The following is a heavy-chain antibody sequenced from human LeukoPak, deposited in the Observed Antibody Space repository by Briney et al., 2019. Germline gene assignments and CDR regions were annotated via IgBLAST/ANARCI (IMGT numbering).Heavy chain of an antibody. CDR1: GFTFSSYS. Sequence: GGSLRLSCAASGFTFSSYSMNWVRQAPGKGPEWVSSISSGRDNIYYASSVEGRFTISRDNAKNSLYLQMNSLRAEDTAVYYCAREEGYSYPGDRFDPWGQGTLVTVSS. D-gene: IGHD5-18*01. V-gene: IGHV3-21*01. CDR3: AREEGYSYPGDRFDP. CDR2: ISSGRDNI. J-gene: IGHJ5*02.